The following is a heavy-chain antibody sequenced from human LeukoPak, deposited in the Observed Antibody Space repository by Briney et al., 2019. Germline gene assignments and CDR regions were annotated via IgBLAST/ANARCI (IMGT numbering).Heavy chain of an antibody. Sequence: GESLKISCKASGYSFSNYWIGWVRQVPGKGLEWMGIVYPRDSDTRYSPSFQGQVTISADMSISTAYLQWSSLKASDTAVYYCARPGERSRRDWNLDQWGQGTLVTVSS. CDR2: VYPRDSDT. CDR1: GYSFSNYW. V-gene: IGHV5-51*01. J-gene: IGHJ4*02. CDR3: ARPGERSRRDWNLDQ. D-gene: IGHD1-1*01.